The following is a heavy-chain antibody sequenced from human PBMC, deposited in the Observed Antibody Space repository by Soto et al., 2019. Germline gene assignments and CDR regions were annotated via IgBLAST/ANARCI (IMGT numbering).Heavy chain of an antibody. CDR1: GGTFSSYA. J-gene: IGHJ6*02. CDR3: AANYGSGSYYNGAQPYYYYYGMDV. V-gene: IGHV1-69*13. D-gene: IGHD3-10*01. Sequence: ASVKVSCKASGGTFSSYAISWVRQAPGQGLEWMGGIIPIFGTANYAQKFQGRVTITADESTSTAYMELSSLRSEDTAVYYCAANYGSGSYYNGAQPYYYYYGMDVWGQGTTVTVSS. CDR2: IIPIFGTA.